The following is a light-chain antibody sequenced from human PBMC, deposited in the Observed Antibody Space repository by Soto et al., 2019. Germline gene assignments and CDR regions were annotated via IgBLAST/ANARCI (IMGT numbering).Light chain of an antibody. V-gene: IGKV3-15*01. CDR1: QSVSSN. CDR2: GAS. J-gene: IGKJ4*01. CDR3: QHYNNWPLT. Sequence: EIVMTQSPATLSVSPGERATLSCRTSQSVSSNLAWYQQKPGQAPRLLIYGASTRATDIPARFSGSGFGTEFILTISSLQSEDFAVYYCQHYNNWPLTFGGGTKVDIK.